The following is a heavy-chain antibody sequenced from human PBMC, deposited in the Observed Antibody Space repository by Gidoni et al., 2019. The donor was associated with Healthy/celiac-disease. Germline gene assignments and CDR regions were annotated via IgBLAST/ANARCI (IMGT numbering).Heavy chain of an antibody. V-gene: IGHV3-23*01. CDR2: ISGSGGST. J-gene: IGHJ6*02. CDR1: GFTFSSYA. CDR3: AKTHYGMDV. Sequence: EVLLLESGGGLVQPGGTLLLSCAASGFTFSSYAMSWFRQAPGKGLEWVSAISGSGGSTYYADSVKGRFTISRDNSKNTLYLQMNSLRAEDTAVYYCAKTHYGMDVWGQGTTVTVSS.